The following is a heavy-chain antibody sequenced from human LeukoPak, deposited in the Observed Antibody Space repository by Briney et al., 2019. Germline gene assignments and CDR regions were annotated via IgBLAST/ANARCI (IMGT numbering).Heavy chain of an antibody. CDR1: GGSFSGYY. J-gene: IGHJ4*02. V-gene: IGHV3-23*01. CDR3: AKLTTRMEGTVDY. CDR2: ISGSGGST. D-gene: IGHD1/OR15-1a*01. Sequence: ETLSLTRAVYGGSFSGYYWSWVRQAPGKGLEWVSAISGSGGSTYYADSVKGRFTISRDNSKNTLYLQMNSLRAEDTAVYYCAKLTTRMEGTVDYWGQGTLVTVSS.